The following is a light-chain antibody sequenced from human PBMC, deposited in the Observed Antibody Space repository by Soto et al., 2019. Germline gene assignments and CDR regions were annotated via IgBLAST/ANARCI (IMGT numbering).Light chain of an antibody. CDR1: QSVSTN. V-gene: IGKV3-15*01. CDR3: QQYNDWPLT. Sequence: EIVMTQSPATLSASPGERASLSCRASQSVSTNLAWYQQKPAQAPRLLIYGASTRATGIPARFSGGGSRTEVTLTISSLQSADGSVYYCQQYNDWPLTLGGGNKVEI. J-gene: IGKJ4*01. CDR2: GAS.